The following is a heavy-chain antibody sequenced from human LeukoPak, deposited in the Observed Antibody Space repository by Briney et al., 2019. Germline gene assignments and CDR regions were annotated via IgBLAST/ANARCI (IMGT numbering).Heavy chain of an antibody. CDR1: GFIFSSYG. Sequence: GGSLRLSCAASGFIFSSYGLHWVRQAPGKRLEWVAFIRYDGSNKYYADSVKGRFTISRDNSKNTVYLQMNSLRAEDTAVYYCARLYDSSGYYQVYYFDYWGQGTLVTVSS. CDR2: IRYDGSNK. J-gene: IGHJ4*02. D-gene: IGHD3-22*01. CDR3: ARLYDSSGYYQVYYFDY. V-gene: IGHV3-30*02.